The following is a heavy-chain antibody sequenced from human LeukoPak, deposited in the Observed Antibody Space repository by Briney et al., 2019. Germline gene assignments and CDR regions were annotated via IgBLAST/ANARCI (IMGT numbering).Heavy chain of an antibody. CDR1: GFTFSSYE. CDR2: ISASGYTI. D-gene: IGHD6-13*01. J-gene: IGHJ4*02. V-gene: IGHV3-48*03. CDR3: AREVPTIAAGGAFDS. Sequence: GGSLRLSCAASGFTFSSYEMNWVRQAPGKGLEWLSYISASGYTIYYADSVKGRFTISRDNAKNSLYLQMYSLRAEDTAVYYCAREVPTIAAGGAFDSWGQGTLVTVSS.